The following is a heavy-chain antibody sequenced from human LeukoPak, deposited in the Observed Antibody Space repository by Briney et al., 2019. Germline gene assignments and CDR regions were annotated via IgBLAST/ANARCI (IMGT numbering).Heavy chain of an antibody. CDR1: GFTFDDYA. CDR3: ARRCSSTSCYRDAFDI. CDR2: ISWNSGSI. J-gene: IGHJ3*02. D-gene: IGHD2-2*01. Sequence: QSGGSLRLSCAASGFTFDDYAMHWVRQAPGKGLEWVSGISWNSGSIGYADSVKGRFTISRDNAKNSLYLQMNSLRAEDTALYYCARRCSSTSCYRDAFDIWGQGTMVTVSS. V-gene: IGHV3-9*01.